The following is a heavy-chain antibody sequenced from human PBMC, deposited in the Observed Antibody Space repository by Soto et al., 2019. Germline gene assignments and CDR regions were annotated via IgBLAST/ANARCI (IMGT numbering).Heavy chain of an antibody. CDR1: GFTFSDYY. Sequence: QVQLVESGGGLVTPGGSLRLSCAASGFTFSDYYMSWIRQAPGKGLEWVSYTSNTGNSIYYADSVKGRFTISRDNAKNSLYLQMNSLRAEDTAVYYCARTGYSRGSSYYGMDVWGQGTTVTVFS. J-gene: IGHJ6*02. CDR3: ARTGYSRGSSYYGMDV. D-gene: IGHD6-13*01. V-gene: IGHV3-11*01. CDR2: TSNTGNSI.